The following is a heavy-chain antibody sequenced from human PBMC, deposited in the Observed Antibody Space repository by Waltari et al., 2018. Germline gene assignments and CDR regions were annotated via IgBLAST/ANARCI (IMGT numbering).Heavy chain of an antibody. CDR1: GYYFTDYA. CDR3: ARGVYNYDFWSGHKVGDY. V-gene: IGHV7-4-1*02. J-gene: IGHJ4*02. Sequence: QVQLVQSGSELKKPGASVKVSCKASGYYFTDYAMNWVRQAPGQGLEWMGWINTNNGNPTYAQGFAGRFVFSLDTSVSTAYLQISSLKAEDTALYYCARGVYNYDFWSGHKVGDYWGLGTLVTVSS. CDR2: INTNNGNP. D-gene: IGHD3-3*01.